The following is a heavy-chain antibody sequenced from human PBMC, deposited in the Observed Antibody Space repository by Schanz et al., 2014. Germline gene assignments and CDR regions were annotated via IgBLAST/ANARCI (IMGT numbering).Heavy chain of an antibody. Sequence: QVQLVQSGAEVKEPGASVKVSCKASGYTFTSNGITWVRQAPGQGLEWMGWISAYTNNTNYAQKVQGRVTMTTDTSTGTAYMELRSVRSDDTAVYYCARDRRRYCSTASCLHDNWFDPWGQGTLVIVSS. D-gene: IGHD2-2*01. V-gene: IGHV1-18*04. J-gene: IGHJ5*02. CDR3: ARDRRRYCSTASCLHDNWFDP. CDR1: GYTFTSNG. CDR2: ISAYTNNT.